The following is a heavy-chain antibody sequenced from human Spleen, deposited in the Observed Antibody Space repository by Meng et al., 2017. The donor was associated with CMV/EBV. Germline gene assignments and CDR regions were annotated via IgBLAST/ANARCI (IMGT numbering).Heavy chain of an antibody. V-gene: IGHV3-23*01. CDR1: GFTFSNYA. CDR2: ISGSGDYT. J-gene: IGHJ4*02. D-gene: IGHD2-21*01. Sequence: GGSLRLSCAASGFTFSNYAMSWVRQAPGQGLEWVSTISGSGDYTHYADSVKGRFTISRDNSKNTLYLQMNSLRAEDTAIYYCAKAKVIVVVIGSFDYWGQGSLVIVSS. CDR3: AKAKVIVVVIGSFDY.